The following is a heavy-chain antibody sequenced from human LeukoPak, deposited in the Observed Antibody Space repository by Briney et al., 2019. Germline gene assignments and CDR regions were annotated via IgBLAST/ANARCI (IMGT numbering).Heavy chain of an antibody. J-gene: IGHJ4*02. Sequence: GSSVKVSCKASGGTFSSYAISWVRQAPGQGLEWMGGIIPIFGTANYAQKFQGRVTITADESTSTAYMELSSLRSEDTAVYYCARTLNYGDHICPDYWGQGTLVTVSS. D-gene: IGHD4-17*01. V-gene: IGHV1-69*01. CDR1: GGTFSSYA. CDR2: IIPIFGTA. CDR3: ARTLNYGDHICPDY.